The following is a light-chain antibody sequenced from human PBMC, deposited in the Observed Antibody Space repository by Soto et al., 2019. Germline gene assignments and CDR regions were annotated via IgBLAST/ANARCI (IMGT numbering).Light chain of an antibody. CDR2: DAS. V-gene: IGKV1-5*01. Sequence: DIQMTQSPSTLSASVGDRVTITCRASQSISSWLAWYQQKPGKAPKLLIYDASSLESGVPSRFSGSGSGTEFTITISSLQPDDFATYYCLQYNSYLITFGQGTRLEIK. J-gene: IGKJ5*01. CDR3: LQYNSYLIT. CDR1: QSISSW.